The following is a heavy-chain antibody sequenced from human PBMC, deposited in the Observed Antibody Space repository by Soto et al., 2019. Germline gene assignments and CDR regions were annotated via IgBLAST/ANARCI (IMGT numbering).Heavy chain of an antibody. CDR1: GGSFSGYY. V-gene: IGHV4-34*01. J-gene: IGHJ3*02. D-gene: IGHD3-10*01. CDR3: ARGRIDYGSGSYGAFDI. Sequence: SETLSLTCAVYGGSFSGYYWSWIRQPPGKGLEWIGEINHSGSTNYNPSLKSRVTISVDTSKNQFSLKLSSVTAADTAVYYCARGRIDYGSGSYGAFDIWGQGTMVTVSS. CDR2: INHSGST.